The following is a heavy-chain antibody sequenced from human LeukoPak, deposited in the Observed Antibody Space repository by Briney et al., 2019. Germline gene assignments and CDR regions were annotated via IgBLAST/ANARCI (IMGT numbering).Heavy chain of an antibody. J-gene: IGHJ4*02. Sequence: PGGSLRLSCAVSGFTFSSHWMRWVRQAPGKGLVWVSHIKSDGSSTNYADSVKGRFTISRDNAKNTLYLQMNSLRDEDTAVYYCARVKGVGAAPFDYWGQGTLVTVSS. CDR2: IKSDGSST. CDR1: GFTFSSHW. V-gene: IGHV3-74*01. CDR3: ARVKGVGAAPFDY. D-gene: IGHD1-26*01.